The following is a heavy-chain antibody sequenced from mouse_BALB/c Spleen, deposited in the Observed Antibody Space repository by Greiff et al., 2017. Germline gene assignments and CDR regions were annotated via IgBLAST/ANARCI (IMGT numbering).Heavy chain of an antibody. V-gene: IGHV5-12-1*01. CDR1: GFAFSSYD. Sequence: EVKLMESGGGLVKPGGSLKLSCAASGFAFSSYDMSWVRQTPEKRLEWVAYISSGGGSTYYPDTVKGRFTISRDNAKNTLYLQMSSLKSEDTAMYYCARPHYYGSSYAMDYWGQGTSVTVSS. CDR3: ARPHYYGSSYAMDY. D-gene: IGHD1-1*01. CDR2: ISSGGGST. J-gene: IGHJ4*01.